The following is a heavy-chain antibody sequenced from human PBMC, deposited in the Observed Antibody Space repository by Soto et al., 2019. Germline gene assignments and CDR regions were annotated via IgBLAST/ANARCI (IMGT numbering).Heavy chain of an antibody. CDR1: GFTFSSYA. Sequence: GGSLRLSCAASGFTFSSYAMSWVRQAPGKGLEWVSAISGSVGSTYYADSVKGRFTISRDNSKNTLYLQMNSLRAEETAVYYCAKDLVRGDILTGYDAFDIWGQGTMVTVSS. CDR2: ISGSVGST. J-gene: IGHJ3*02. D-gene: IGHD3-9*01. CDR3: AKDLVRGDILTGYDAFDI. V-gene: IGHV3-23*01.